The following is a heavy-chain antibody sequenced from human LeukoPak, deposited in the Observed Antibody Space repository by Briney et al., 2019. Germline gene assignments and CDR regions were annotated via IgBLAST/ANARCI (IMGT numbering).Heavy chain of an antibody. CDR3: ARRYFDWLYAFDI. V-gene: IGHV4-59*08. CDR2: IYYSGST. CDR1: GGSISSYY. Sequence: SETLSLNCTVSGGSISSYYWSWIRQPPGKGLEWIGYIYYSGSTNYNPSLKSRVTISVDTSKNQFSLKLSSVTAADTAVYYCARRYFDWLYAFDIWGQGTMVTVSS. J-gene: IGHJ3*02. D-gene: IGHD3-9*01.